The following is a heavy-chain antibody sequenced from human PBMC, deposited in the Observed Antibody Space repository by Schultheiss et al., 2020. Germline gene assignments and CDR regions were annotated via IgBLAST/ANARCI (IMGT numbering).Heavy chain of an antibody. CDR3: AKSSSINYNWFDP. Sequence: ETLSLTCTVSGYSVSSGYCWVWIRQTPGKGLEWIGNICHSVITYYNPSLKGRVTISIDTSKNQFSLKVSSVTAADTAVYYCAKSSSINYNWFDPWGQGTLVTVSS. J-gene: IGHJ5*02. D-gene: IGHD3-10*01. V-gene: IGHV4-38-2*02. CDR2: ICHSVIT. CDR1: GYSVSSGYC.